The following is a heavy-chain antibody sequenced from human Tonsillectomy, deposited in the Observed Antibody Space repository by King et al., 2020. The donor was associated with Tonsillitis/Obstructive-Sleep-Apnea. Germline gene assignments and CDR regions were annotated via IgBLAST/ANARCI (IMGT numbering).Heavy chain of an antibody. J-gene: IGHJ2*01. CDR3: ARDPVGRDWYFDV. Sequence: QLVQSGSELKKPGASVKVSCKASGYTFTTYGINWVRQAPGQGLEWMGWINTNTGNPAYAQGFTGRFVFSLDTSVSTAYLQISSPKAEDTAVYYCARDPVGRDWYFDVWGRGTLVTVSS. CDR1: GYTFTTYG. CDR2: INTNTGNP. V-gene: IGHV7-4-1*02. D-gene: IGHD3-10*01.